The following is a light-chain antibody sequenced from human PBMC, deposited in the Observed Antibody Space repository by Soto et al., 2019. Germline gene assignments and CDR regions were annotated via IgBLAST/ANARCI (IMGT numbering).Light chain of an antibody. CDR2: GAS. CDR3: QQYHNVYT. Sequence: EIVMTHSPATLSVSPGERVSLSCRSSQSVSSRLAWYHQKPGQSPRLLIYGASTRATGIPARFSGSGSGTEFTLTISSLQSEDFGIYYCQQYHNVYTFGQGTKVDIK. J-gene: IGKJ2*01. CDR1: QSVSSR. V-gene: IGKV3-15*01.